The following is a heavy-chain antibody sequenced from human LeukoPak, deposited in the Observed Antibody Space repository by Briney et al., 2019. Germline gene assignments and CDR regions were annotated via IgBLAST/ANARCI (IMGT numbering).Heavy chain of an antibody. CDR3: ARDHIVVVPGYYYYGMDV. J-gene: IGHJ6*02. V-gene: IGHV4-30-4*01. CDR2: IDYSGST. Sequence: SETLSLTCTVSGGSISSGDYYWSWIRQPPGTGLEWIGYIDYSGSTYYNPSLKSRVTISVDTSKNQFSLKLSSVTAADTAVYYCARDHIVVVPGYYYYGMDVWGQGTTVTVSS. CDR1: GGSISSGDYY. D-gene: IGHD2-2*01.